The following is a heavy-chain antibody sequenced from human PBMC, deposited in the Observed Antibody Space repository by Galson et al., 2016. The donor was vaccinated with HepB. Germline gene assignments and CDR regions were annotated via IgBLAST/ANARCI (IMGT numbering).Heavy chain of an antibody. CDR2: INHDGSEK. Sequence: SLRLSCAASGFSFSDFWVTWVRQAPGRGLEWVANINHDGSEKYYVDSVKGRFTISRDNAKNSLYLQMDRLRGEDTAMYFWASGTRQGGPPWGQGTLVTVSS. D-gene: IGHD1-1*01. V-gene: IGHV3-7*01. CDR1: GFSFSDFW. CDR3: ASGTRQGGPP. J-gene: IGHJ5*02.